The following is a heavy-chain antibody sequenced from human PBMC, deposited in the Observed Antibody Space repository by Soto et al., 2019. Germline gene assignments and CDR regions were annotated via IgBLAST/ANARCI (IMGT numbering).Heavy chain of an antibody. V-gene: IGHV1-2*02. D-gene: IGHD2-8*01. CDR1: GYTFTGYY. CDR2: INPNSGGT. Sequence: ASVKVSCKASGYTFTGYYMHWVRQAPGQGLEWMGWINPNSGGTNYAQKFQGRVTMTRDTSISTAYMELSRLRSDDMAVYYCARAGGNAYGMDVWGQGTTVTVSS. CDR3: ARAGGNAYGMDV. J-gene: IGHJ6*02.